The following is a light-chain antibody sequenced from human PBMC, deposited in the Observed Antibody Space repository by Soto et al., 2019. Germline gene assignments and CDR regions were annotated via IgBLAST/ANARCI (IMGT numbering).Light chain of an antibody. CDR1: SSDVGGYNS. J-gene: IGLJ1*01. CDR2: EVS. Sequence: HSALTQPASVSGSPGQSITISCTGSSSDVGGYNSVSWYQQHPGKAPKLMIYEVSNRPLGVSNRFSGSKSGNTASLTISGLQAEDEAEYYCSSYSTSSPYVFGTGTKLTVL. CDR3: SSYSTSSPYV. V-gene: IGLV2-14*01.